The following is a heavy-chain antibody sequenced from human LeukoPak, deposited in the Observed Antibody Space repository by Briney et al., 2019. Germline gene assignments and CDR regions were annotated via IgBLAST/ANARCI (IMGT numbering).Heavy chain of an antibody. V-gene: IGHV1-69*13. CDR2: IIPIFGTA. CDR1: GGTFSSYA. CDR3: ASLALGYYFDY. J-gene: IGHJ4*02. Sequence: ASVKVSCKASGGTFSSYAISWVRQAPGQGLEWMGGIIPIFGTANYAQKFQGRVTITADESTSTAYMELSSLRSEDTAVYYCASLALGYYFDYWGQGTLVTVSS.